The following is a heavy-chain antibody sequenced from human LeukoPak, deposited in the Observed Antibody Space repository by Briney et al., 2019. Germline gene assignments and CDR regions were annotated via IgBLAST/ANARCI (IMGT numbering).Heavy chain of an antibody. J-gene: IGHJ4*02. D-gene: IGHD3-10*01. CDR1: GGSFSGYY. CDR3: ARGQYYYGSATDF. CDR2: INHGGST. Sequence: SETLSLTCAVYGGSFSGYYWTWIRQPPGKGLEWIGEINHGGSTNYNPSLKSRVTISVGTSKNQFSLNLNSVTAADTAVYYCARGQYYYGSATDFWGQGTLVTVSS. V-gene: IGHV4-34*01.